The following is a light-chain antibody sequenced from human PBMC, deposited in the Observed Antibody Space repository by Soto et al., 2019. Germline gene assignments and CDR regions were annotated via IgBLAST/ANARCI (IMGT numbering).Light chain of an antibody. Sequence: EIVMTQSPATLSVSPGERATLSCRASQSVSSNLAWYQQKPGQAPRLLIYGASTRATGVPARFSGSRSGTEFTLTISSLQSEDLAVYDCQQYNNWPPITFGQGTRLEIK. J-gene: IGKJ5*01. CDR3: QQYNNWPPIT. CDR2: GAS. V-gene: IGKV3-15*01. CDR1: QSVSSN.